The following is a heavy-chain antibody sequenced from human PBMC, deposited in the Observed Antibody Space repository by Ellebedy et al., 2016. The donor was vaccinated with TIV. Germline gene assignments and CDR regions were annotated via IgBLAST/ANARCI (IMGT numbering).Heavy chain of an antibody. Sequence: GESLKISXAASGFTFSSYAMSWVRQAPGKGLEWVSAISGSGGSTYYADSVKGRFTISRDNSKNTLYLQMNSLRAEDTAVYYCAKDVLRFLEWLNGMDVWGQGTTVTVSS. D-gene: IGHD3-3*01. CDR2: ISGSGGST. J-gene: IGHJ6*02. V-gene: IGHV3-23*01. CDR3: AKDVLRFLEWLNGMDV. CDR1: GFTFSSYA.